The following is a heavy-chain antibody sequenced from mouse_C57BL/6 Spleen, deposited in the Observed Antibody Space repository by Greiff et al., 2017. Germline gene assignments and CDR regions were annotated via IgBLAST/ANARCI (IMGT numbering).Heavy chain of an antibody. V-gene: IGHV1-22*01. CDR3: AADYYGSSYGNYFDY. Sequence: EVQLQQSGPELVKPGASVKMSCKASGYTFTDYNMHWVKQSHGKSLEWIGYINPNNGGTSYNQKFKGKATLTVNKSSSTAYMELRSLTSEDSAVYYCAADYYGSSYGNYFDYWGQGTTLTVSS. D-gene: IGHD1-1*01. J-gene: IGHJ2*01. CDR2: INPNNGGT. CDR1: GYTFTDYN.